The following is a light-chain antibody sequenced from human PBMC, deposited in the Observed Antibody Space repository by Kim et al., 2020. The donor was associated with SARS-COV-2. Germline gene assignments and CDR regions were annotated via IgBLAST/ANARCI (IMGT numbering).Light chain of an antibody. CDR3: QHYGRSQWT. CDR2: RAS. Sequence: EIVLTQSPGTLTLSSGEIANVSCRACQSLVNNYIAWYQQKAGQGPRLLIYRASIRVPGIPDRFTGSGSGTDFTLSINPLESEDFAVYYCQHYGRSQWTFGQGTKVDIK. J-gene: IGKJ1*01. CDR1: QSLVNNY. V-gene: IGKV3-20*01.